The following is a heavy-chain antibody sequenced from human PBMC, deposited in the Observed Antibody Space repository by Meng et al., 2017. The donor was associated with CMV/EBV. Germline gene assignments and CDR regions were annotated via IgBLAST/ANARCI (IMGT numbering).Heavy chain of an antibody. CDR2: IIPIFGTA. J-gene: IGHJ4*02. CDR1: GGTFSSYA. CDR3: AREDRAYYYDSSGYPPHFEY. V-gene: IGHV1-69*05. Sequence: SVKVSCKASGGTFSSYAISWVRQAPGQGLEWMGGIIPIFGTANYAQKFQGRVTITTDESTSTAYMELSSLRSEDTAVYYCAREDRAYYYDSSGYPPHFEYWGQGTLVTVSS. D-gene: IGHD3-22*01.